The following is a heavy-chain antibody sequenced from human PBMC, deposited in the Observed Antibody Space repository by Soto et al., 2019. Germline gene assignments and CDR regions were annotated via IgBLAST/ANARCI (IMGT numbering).Heavy chain of an antibody. CDR1: GFTFSSYA. V-gene: IGHV3-64*01. J-gene: IGHJ5*02. CDR2: ISSNGGST. D-gene: IGHD2-15*01. CDR3: SRGGCSGASCHRFDP. Sequence: EVQLVESGGGLVQPGGSLTLSCAASGFTFSSYAMHWVRQAPGKGLEYVSAISSNGGSTYYANSVKGRFTISRDNSKNTLYLQMGSLRAEDMAVYYCSRGGCSGASCHRFDPWGEGTLVTVSS.